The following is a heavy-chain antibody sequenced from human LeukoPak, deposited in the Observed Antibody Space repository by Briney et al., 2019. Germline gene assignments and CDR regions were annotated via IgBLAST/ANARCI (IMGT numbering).Heavy chain of an antibody. J-gene: IGHJ4*02. V-gene: IGHV1-69*05. D-gene: IGHD5-12*01. CDR3: ARGSYGYVPVDY. CDR1: GGTFSSYA. CDR2: IIPIFGTA. Sequence: ASVKVSCKASGGTFSSYAISWVRQAPGQGLEWMGGIIPIFGTANYAQKFQGRVTITTDESTSTAYMELSSVRSEDTAVYFCARGSYGYVPVDYWGQGTLVTVSS.